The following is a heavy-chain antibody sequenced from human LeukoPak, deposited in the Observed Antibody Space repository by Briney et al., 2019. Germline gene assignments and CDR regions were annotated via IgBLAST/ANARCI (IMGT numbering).Heavy chain of an antibody. CDR1: GYTFSNYY. Sequence: ASVKVSCKASGYTFSNYYMHWVRQAPGQGLEWMGIINPSGAGTSYAQNFQGRVTMTRDTSTNTAYMELSSLRSEDTAVYYCARDYYDSSEINDGSFYYYGMDVWGQGTTVTVSS. CDR2: INPSGAGT. CDR3: ARDYYDSSEINDGSFYYYGMDV. J-gene: IGHJ6*02. D-gene: IGHD3-22*01. V-gene: IGHV1-46*01.